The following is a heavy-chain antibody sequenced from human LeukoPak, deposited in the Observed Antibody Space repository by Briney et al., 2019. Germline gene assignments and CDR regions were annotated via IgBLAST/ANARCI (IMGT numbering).Heavy chain of an antibody. V-gene: IGHV3-43*02. CDR3: AKDIGIPPTHTFDY. CDR1: GFTFDDYA. CDR2: ISGDGGST. J-gene: IGHJ4*02. Sequence: GGSLRLSCAASGFTFDDYAMHWVRQDPGKGLEWVSLISGDGGSTYYADSVKGRFTISRDNSKNSLYLQMNSLRTEDTALYYCAKDIGIPPTHTFDYWGQGTLVTVSS. D-gene: IGHD1-14*01.